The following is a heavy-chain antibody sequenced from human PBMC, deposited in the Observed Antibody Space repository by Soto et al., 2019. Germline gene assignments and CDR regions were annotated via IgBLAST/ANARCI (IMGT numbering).Heavy chain of an antibody. J-gene: IGHJ6*02. CDR3: SRRPLGNYYYYGMDV. D-gene: IGHD3-16*01. V-gene: IGHV1-18*01. Sequence: QVQLVQSGAEVKKPGASVKVSCKASGYTFTSYGISWVRQAPGQGLEWMGWISAYNGNTNYAQKLQGRVTMTTDTSTSTAYIELRSLRSDDTAVYYCSRRPLGNYYYYGMDVWGQGTTVTVSS. CDR2: ISAYNGNT. CDR1: GYTFTSYG.